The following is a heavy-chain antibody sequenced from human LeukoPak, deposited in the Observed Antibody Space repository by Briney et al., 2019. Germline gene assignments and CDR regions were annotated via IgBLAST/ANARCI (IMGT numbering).Heavy chain of an antibody. J-gene: IGHJ5*02. D-gene: IGHD4-17*01. CDR2: IYYSGST. Sequence: PSETLSLTCTVSGGSISSGGYYWSWIRQHPGKGLEWIGYIYYSGSTYYNPSLKSRVTISVDTSKNQFSLKLSSVTAADTAVYYCATHQSKLYGDYGIAWGQGTLVTVSS. CDR3: ATHQSKLYGDYGIA. CDR1: GGSISSGGYY. V-gene: IGHV4-31*03.